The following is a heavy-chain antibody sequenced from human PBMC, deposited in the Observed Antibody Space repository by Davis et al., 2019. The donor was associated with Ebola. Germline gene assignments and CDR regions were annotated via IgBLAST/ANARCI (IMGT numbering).Heavy chain of an antibody. CDR3: ARESGSDAFDI. Sequence: MPGGSLRLSCTVSGGSICSYYWSWIRQPPGKGLEWIGYIYYSGSTNYNPSLKSRVTISVDTSKNQFSLKLSSVTAADTAVYYCARESGSDAFDIWGQGTMVTVSS. CDR1: GGSICSYY. CDR2: IYYSGST. D-gene: IGHD3-3*01. J-gene: IGHJ3*02. V-gene: IGHV4-59*01.